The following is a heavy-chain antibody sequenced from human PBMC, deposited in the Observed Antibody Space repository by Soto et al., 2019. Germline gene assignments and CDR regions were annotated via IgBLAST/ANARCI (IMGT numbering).Heavy chain of an antibody. CDR2: IFSNDEK. D-gene: IGHD3-22*01. CDR1: GFSLSDGRVG. J-gene: IGHJ3*02. V-gene: IGHV2-26*01. CDR3: ARILKTGGMILVAGGAFDI. Sequence: QVTLKESGPVLVKPTETLTLTCTVSGFSLSDGRVGVSWIRQPPGKALEWLAHIFSNDEKFYSTSLKSRLTISKDPSKSQVVLTMTNMDPVDTATYYWARILKTGGMILVAGGAFDIWGQGTMVTVSS.